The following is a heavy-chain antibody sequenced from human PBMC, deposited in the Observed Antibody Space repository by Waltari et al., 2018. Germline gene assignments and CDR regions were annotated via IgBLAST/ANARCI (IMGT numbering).Heavy chain of an antibody. CDR3: ARAPNVGARVPIYGMDG. D-gene: IGHD3-10*01. Sequence: LLVETGGHLLRPGGSLRILWSPPVFPGRPTSMIWVRQAPGKGLEWVSIINSEGATDYADSVKGRFTISRDSSKNSLDLQMNSLRAEDTAVYFCARAPNVGARVPIYGMDGWGQGTTVTVSS. CDR2: INSEGAT. CDR1: VFPGRPTS. V-gene: IGHV3-53*02. J-gene: IGHJ6*02.